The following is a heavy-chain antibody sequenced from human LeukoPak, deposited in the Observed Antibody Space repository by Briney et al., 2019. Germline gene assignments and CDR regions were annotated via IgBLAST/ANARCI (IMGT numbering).Heavy chain of an antibody. CDR1: GFTFSSYA. CDR2: ISGSGGST. Sequence: GGSLRLSCAASGFTFSSYAMSWARQAPGKGLEWVSGISGSGGSTYYADSVKGRFTISRDNSKNTLYLQMNSLRAEDTAVYYCAKDTTQRYFDWLPFLWGQGTLVTVSS. V-gene: IGHV3-23*01. CDR3: AKDTTQRYFDWLPFL. D-gene: IGHD3-9*01. J-gene: IGHJ4*02.